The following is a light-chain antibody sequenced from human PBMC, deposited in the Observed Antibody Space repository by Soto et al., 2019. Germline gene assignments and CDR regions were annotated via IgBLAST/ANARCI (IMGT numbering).Light chain of an antibody. CDR3: QVWDTITDQYI. V-gene: IGLV3-21*02. CDR2: DAR. J-gene: IGLJ1*01. Sequence: SYELTQPPSVSVAPGQTARITCGGDSVGGKSVQWYQQKPGQAPVLVLYDARDRPSWIPERFSGSNSGNTATLIISSVEAGDEAEFYCQVWDTITDQYISGRGTKVNGL. CDR1: SVGGKS.